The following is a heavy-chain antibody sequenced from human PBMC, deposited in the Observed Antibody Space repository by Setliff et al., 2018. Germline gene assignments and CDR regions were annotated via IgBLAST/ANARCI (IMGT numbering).Heavy chain of an antibody. CDR2: ISSYTGKT. CDR1: GYTFNDYG. D-gene: IGHD2-8*01. Sequence: ASVKVSCKTSGYTFNDYGITWVRQVPGQGLEWMGWISSYTGKTYYAEKLQGRVTLTTDTSTSAAYLDLRSLESDDTAVYYCSRLVRFCTKTACQRLSGGEFWGQGTLVTVSS. CDR3: SRLVRFCTKTACQRLSGGEF. J-gene: IGHJ4*02. V-gene: IGHV1-18*01.